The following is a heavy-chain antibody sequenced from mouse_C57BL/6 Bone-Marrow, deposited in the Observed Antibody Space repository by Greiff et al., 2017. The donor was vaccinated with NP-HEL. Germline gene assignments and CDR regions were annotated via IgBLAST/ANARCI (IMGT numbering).Heavy chain of an antibody. Sequence: QVQLKQSGPELVKPGASVKISCKASGYSFTSYYIHWVKQRPGQGLEWIGWIYPGSGNTKYNEKFKGKATLTADKSSSTAYMQLSILTSEDSAVYYCARHYYGSSFDYWGRGTTLTVTA. D-gene: IGHD1-1*01. V-gene: IGHV1-66*01. CDR1: GYSFTSYY. J-gene: IGHJ2*01. CDR3: ARHYYGSSFDY. CDR2: IYPGSGNT.